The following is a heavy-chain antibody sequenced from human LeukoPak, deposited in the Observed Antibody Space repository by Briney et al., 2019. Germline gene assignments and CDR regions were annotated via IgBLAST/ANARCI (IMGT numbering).Heavy chain of an antibody. D-gene: IGHD3-22*01. CDR2: IWYDGSNQ. V-gene: IGHV3-33*01. J-gene: IGHJ5*02. CDR1: GFTFRNYG. CDR3: VRDRGGGSGYSRYFDL. Sequence: GGSLRLSCAASGFTFRNYGMHWVRQAPGKGLEWVAVIWYDGSNQYYADSVKGRFTISRDNSKMILYLQMNSLRAEDMAVYYCVRDRGGGSGYSRYFDLWGQGTLVTVSS.